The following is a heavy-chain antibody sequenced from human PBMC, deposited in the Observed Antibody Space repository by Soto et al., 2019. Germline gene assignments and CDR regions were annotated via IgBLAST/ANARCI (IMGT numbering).Heavy chain of an antibody. D-gene: IGHD1-26*01. CDR3: AGMSGTYHRAFDI. CDR2: IIISSTSI. J-gene: IGHJ3*02. Sequence: EVQLVESGGGLVKPGGSLRLSCAASGFTFSSNSMNWVRQAPGKGLEWVSSIIISSTSIYYADSVKGRFTISRDNAKNSLYLQMNSLRAEDTAVYYCAGMSGTYHRAFDIWGQGTMLIVSS. V-gene: IGHV3-21*01. CDR1: GFTFSSNS.